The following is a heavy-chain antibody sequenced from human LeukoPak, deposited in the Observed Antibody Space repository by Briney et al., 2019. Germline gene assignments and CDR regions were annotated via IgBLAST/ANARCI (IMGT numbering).Heavy chain of an antibody. V-gene: IGHV1-18*01. CDR3: ARAHTSGNSNPFDY. D-gene: IGHD4-23*01. CDR2: ISAYNGNT. CDR1: GYTFTTYV. Sequence: ASVKVSCKASGYTFTTYVMNWVRQAPGQGLEWMGWISAYNGNTNYAQKLQGRVTMTTDTSTSTVYMELSSLRSEDTAVYYCARAHTSGNSNPFDYWGQGTLVTVSS. J-gene: IGHJ4*02.